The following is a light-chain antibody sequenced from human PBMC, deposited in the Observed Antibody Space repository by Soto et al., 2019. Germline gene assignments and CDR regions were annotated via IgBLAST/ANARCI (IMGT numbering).Light chain of an antibody. V-gene: IGLV2-11*01. CDR2: DVS. CDR3: CSYVGRVIFV. Sequence: SLTHPRPISRSPGQPVTLSWTWASNDFACHNYVCWYQQYTGKAPKRVIYDVSGRPSGVRDRLSGSTSGKTASLTISGLQDEDEAYYYCCSYVGRVIFVFGTGSKVTVL. J-gene: IGLJ1*01. CDR1: SNDFACHNY.